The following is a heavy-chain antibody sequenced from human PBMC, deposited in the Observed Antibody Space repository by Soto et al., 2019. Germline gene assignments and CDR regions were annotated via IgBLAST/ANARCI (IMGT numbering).Heavy chain of an antibody. CDR3: ATDILPGYYNVPGPIFDY. CDR1: GGSISSSSYY. V-gene: IGHV4-39*01. CDR2: IYYSGST. Sequence: SETLSLTCTVSGGSISSSSYYWGWIRQPPGKGLEWIGSIYYSGSTYYNPSLKSRVTISVDTSKNQFSLKLSSVTAADTAVYYCATDILPGYYNVPGPIFDYWGQGTLVTVSS. D-gene: IGHD3-9*01. J-gene: IGHJ4*02.